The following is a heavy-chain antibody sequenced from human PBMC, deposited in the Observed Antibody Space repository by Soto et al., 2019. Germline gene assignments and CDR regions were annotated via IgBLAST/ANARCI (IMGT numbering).Heavy chain of an antibody. D-gene: IGHD2-2*01. J-gene: IGHJ6*02. V-gene: IGHV1-69*13. Sequence: SVKVSCTASGYTFTSYDINWVRQAPGQGLEWMGGIIPISGTANYAQKFQGRVTITADESTSTAYMELSSLRSEDTAVYYCARSQGSSTSLEIYYYYYYGMDVWGQGTTVTVSS. CDR3: ARSQGSSTSLEIYYYYYYGMDV. CDR1: GYTFTSYD. CDR2: IIPISGTA.